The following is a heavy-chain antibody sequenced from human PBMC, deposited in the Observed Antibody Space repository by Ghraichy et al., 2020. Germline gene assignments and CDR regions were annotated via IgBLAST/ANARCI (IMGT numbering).Heavy chain of an antibody. CDR1: GGSFSGYY. Sequence: ESLNISCAVYGGSFSGYYWSWIRQPPGKGLEWIGEINHSGSTNCNPSLKSRVTISVDMSKNQFSLKLSSVTAADTAVYYCVRGHFSFDYWGQGTLVTVSS. CDR3: VRGHFSFDY. V-gene: IGHV4-34*01. D-gene: IGHD2/OR15-2a*01. J-gene: IGHJ4*02. CDR2: INHSGST.